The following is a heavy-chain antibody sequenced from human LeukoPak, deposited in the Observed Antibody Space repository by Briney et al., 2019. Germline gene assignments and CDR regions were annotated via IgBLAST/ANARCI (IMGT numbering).Heavy chain of an antibody. Sequence: GGSLRLSCAASGFTFSSYGMSWVRQAPGKGLEWVSAISGSGGSTYYADSVKGRFTISRDNSENTLYLQMNSLRAEDTAVYYCAKRDRTVTHAFDIWGQGTMVTVSS. CDR3: AKRDRTVTHAFDI. V-gene: IGHV3-23*01. J-gene: IGHJ3*02. D-gene: IGHD4-17*01. CDR2: ISGSGGST. CDR1: GFTFSSYG.